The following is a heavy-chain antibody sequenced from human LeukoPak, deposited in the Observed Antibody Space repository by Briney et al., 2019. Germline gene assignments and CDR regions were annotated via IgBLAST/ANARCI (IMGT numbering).Heavy chain of an antibody. Sequence: SETLSLTCTVSGGSINSYYWSWIRQPPGKGLEWIGEINHSGSTNYNPSLKSRVTISVDTSKNQFSLKLSSVTAADTAVYYCARGPLPVEFDYWGQGTLVTVSS. CDR3: ARGPLPVEFDY. CDR2: INHSGST. J-gene: IGHJ4*02. CDR1: GGSINSYY. V-gene: IGHV4-34*01.